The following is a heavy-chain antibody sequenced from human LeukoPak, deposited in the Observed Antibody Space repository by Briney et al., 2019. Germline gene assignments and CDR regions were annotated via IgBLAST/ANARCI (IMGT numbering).Heavy chain of an antibody. J-gene: IGHJ4*02. D-gene: IGHD3-3*01. CDR2: INTNTGNP. CDR3: AREDFWSGYSVGY. V-gene: IGHV7-4-1*02. Sequence: ASVKVSCKASGYTFTNYGMNWVRQAPGQGLEWMGWINTNTGNPTYAQGFTGRFVFSLDTSVTTVYLQISSLKAEDTAVYFCAREDFWSGYSVGYWGQGTLVTVSS. CDR1: GYTFTNYG.